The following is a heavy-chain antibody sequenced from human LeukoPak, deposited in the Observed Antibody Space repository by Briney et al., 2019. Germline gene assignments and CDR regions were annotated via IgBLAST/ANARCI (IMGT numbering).Heavy chain of an antibody. CDR2: IKSKSDGGTT. CDR3: TTIRVVIAFDY. Sequence: GGSLRLSCAASGFTFSNAWMSWVRQAPGKGLEWVGRIKSKSDGGTTDYAAPVKGRFTISRDDSKNTLYLQMNSLKTEDTAVYYCTTIRVVIAFDYWGQGTLVTVSS. J-gene: IGHJ4*02. D-gene: IGHD3-3*01. V-gene: IGHV3-15*01. CDR1: GFTFSNAW.